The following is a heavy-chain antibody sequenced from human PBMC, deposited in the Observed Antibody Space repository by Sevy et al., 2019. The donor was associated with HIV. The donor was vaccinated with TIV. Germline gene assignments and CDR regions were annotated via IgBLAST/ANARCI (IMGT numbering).Heavy chain of an antibody. CDR3: ANAYSGSYSHSYLYALDV. CDR1: GFSFSYYG. D-gene: IGHD1-26*01. J-gene: IGHJ6*02. V-gene: IGHV3-30*18. CDR2: ISHDGINE. Sequence: GGSLRLSCIGSGFSFSYYGIHWVRQAPGKGLDWVALISHDGINEYYVDSVKGRFTISRDNSKNTVYLEMNSLRNEDTAIYFCANAYSGSYSHSYLYALDVWGQGTTVTVSS.